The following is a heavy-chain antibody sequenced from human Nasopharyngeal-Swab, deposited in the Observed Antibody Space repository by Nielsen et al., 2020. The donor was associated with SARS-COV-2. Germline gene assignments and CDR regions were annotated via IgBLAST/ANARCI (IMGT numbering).Heavy chain of an antibody. J-gene: IGHJ4*02. D-gene: IGHD6-13*01. CDR3: ARAGIAAVGLDY. V-gene: IGHV4-59*01. CDR2: IYYSGST. Sequence: SETLSLTCTVSGGSISSYYWSWIRQPPGKGLEWIGYIYYSGSTNYNPSLKSRVTISVDTSKNQFSLRLSSVTAADTAVYYCARAGIAAVGLDYWGQGTLVTVSS. CDR1: GGSISSYY.